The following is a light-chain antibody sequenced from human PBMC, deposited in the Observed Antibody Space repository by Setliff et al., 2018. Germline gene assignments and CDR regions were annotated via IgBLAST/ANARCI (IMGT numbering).Light chain of an antibody. CDR2: EVT. CDR1: SSDVGAYNY. Sequence: QSALTQPPSASGSPGQSLTISCTGTSSDVGAYNYVSWYQQHPGKAPKLMIYEVTKRPSGVPDRFSGSKSGNTASLTVSGLQADDEADYYCSSCAASYNPYVFGTGTKVTVL. V-gene: IGLV2-8*01. CDR3: SSCAASYNPYV. J-gene: IGLJ1*01.